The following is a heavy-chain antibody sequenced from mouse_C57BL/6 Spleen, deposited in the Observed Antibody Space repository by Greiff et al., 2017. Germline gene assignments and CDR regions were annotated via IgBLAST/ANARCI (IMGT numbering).Heavy chain of an antibody. Sequence: AQLQQSGAELVKPGASVKLSCKASGYTFPSYWMHWVKQRPGQGLEWIGMIHPNSGSTNYNEKFKSKATLPVDKSSSTAYMQLSSLTSEDSAVYYCARPYYYGRGNYFDYWGQGTTLTVSS. CDR3: ARPYYYGRGNYFDY. J-gene: IGHJ2*01. CDR2: IHPNSGST. CDR1: GYTFPSYW. V-gene: IGHV1-64*01. D-gene: IGHD1-1*01.